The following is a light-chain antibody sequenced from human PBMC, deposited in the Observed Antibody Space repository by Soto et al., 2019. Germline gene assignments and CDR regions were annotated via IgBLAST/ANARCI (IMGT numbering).Light chain of an antibody. CDR3: SSYTSSSTVI. Sequence: QPALTQPASVSGSPGQSITISCTGTSSDVGGYNYISWYQQHPGKAPKFIIYXVXNRPSXXXNXXSGSRSGNTASLTISGLQAEDXADYYCSSYTSSSTVIFGGGTKLTVL. J-gene: IGLJ2*01. CDR1: SSDVGGYNY. CDR2: XVX. V-gene: IGLV2-14*01.